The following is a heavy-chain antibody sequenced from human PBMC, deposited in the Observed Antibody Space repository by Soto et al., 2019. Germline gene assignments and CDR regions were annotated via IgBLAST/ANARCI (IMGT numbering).Heavy chain of an antibody. CDR2: ISAYNGNT. J-gene: IGHJ5*02. Sequence: QVQLVQSGAEVKKPGASVKVSCKASGYTFTSYGISWVRQAPGQGLEWMGWISAYNGNTNYAQKLQGRVTMTTDTSTRPAYMELRSLRSDDTAVYYCARVPPPIRFGDQLGPGFDPWGQGTLVTVSS. CDR3: ARVPPPIRFGDQLGPGFDP. CDR1: GYTFTSYG. V-gene: IGHV1-18*01. D-gene: IGHD3-10*01.